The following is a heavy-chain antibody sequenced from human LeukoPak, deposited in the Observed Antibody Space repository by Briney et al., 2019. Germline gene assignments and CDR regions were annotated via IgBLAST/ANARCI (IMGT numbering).Heavy chain of an antibody. CDR1: GFTFSSYS. V-gene: IGHV3-23*01. J-gene: IGHJ3*02. D-gene: IGHD3-22*01. CDR3: AKVHYYDSSGYYPPYAFDI. Sequence: QAGGSLRLSCAASGFTFSSYSMNWVRQAPGKGLEWVSAISGSGGSTYYADSVKGRFTISRDNSKNTLYLQMNSLRAEDTAVYYCAKVHYYDSSGYYPPYAFDIWGQGTMVTVSS. CDR2: ISGSGGST.